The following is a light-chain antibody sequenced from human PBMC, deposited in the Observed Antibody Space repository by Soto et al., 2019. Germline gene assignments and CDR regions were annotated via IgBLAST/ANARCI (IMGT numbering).Light chain of an antibody. V-gene: IGKV3-20*01. CDR3: QQYGSSPVT. J-gene: IGKJ4*01. CDR1: QSVSSSY. Sequence: EIVLTQSPGTLSLSPGERATLSCRASQSVSSSYLAWYQQKPGQAPRLLIYGASSRATGIPDRFSGSGSGTDFNLTISRLEPEDLAVYYCQQYGSSPVTFGGGTKVEIK. CDR2: GAS.